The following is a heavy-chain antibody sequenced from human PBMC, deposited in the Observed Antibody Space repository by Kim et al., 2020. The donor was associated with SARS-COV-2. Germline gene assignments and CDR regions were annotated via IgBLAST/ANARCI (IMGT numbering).Heavy chain of an antibody. D-gene: IGHD1-26*01. Sequence: GGSLRLSCSASEFTFSTFAMSWVRQAPGKGLEWVSSITGSGISTYYADSVKGRFTISRDNSKNMLFLQMNSLRADDTATYYCAQDRGSYYVWGQGTLVTVSS. CDR2: ITGSGIST. V-gene: IGHV3-23*01. CDR3: AQDRGSYYV. CDR1: EFTFSTFA. J-gene: IGHJ4*02.